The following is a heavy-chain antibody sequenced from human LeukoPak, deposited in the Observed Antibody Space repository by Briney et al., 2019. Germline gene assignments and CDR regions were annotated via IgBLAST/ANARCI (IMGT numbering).Heavy chain of an antibody. J-gene: IGHJ4*02. V-gene: IGHV3-9*03. D-gene: IGHD6-19*01. Sequence: GRSLRISCAASGFTFDDYAMHWVRQAPGKGLEWVSGISWNSGSIGYADSVKGRFTISRDNAKNSLYLQMNSLRAEDMALYYCAKGLDSSAYYYFDYWGQGTLVTVSS. CDR3: AKGLDSSAYYYFDY. CDR2: ISWNSGSI. CDR1: GFTFDDYA.